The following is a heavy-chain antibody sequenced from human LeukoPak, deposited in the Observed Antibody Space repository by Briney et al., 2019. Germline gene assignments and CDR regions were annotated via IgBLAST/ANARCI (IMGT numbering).Heavy chain of an antibody. D-gene: IGHD5-12*01. CDR3: AKYILGYSGYDVH. Sequence: PGGSLRLSCSASGFAFNGYAMSWVRQAPGKGLEWVSGITNVGGTTYYADSVKGRFTISRDNSKNTLFLQMNSLRAEDTAIYYCAKYILGYSGYDVHWGQGTLVTVSS. CDR2: ITNVGGTT. CDR1: GFAFNGYA. J-gene: IGHJ4*02. V-gene: IGHV3-23*01.